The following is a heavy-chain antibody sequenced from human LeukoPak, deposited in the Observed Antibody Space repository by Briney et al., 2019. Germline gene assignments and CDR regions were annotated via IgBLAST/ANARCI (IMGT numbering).Heavy chain of an antibody. D-gene: IGHD3-22*01. CDR1: GFTFSSYA. CDR3: AIMHPHCDGPGYSVQ. Sequence: GGSLRLSCAASGFTFSSYAMSWVRRAPGKGLEWVSGIPFSGGSASYADFVKGRFTISRDNPGNTLFLEMHSLRAEDTAFYYCAIMHPHCDGPGYSVQWGQGTLVTVSS. J-gene: IGHJ4*02. V-gene: IGHV3-23*01. CDR2: IPFSGGSA.